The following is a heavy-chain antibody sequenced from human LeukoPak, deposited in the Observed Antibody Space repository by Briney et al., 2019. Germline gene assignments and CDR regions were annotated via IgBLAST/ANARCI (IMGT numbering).Heavy chain of an antibody. CDR3: VKDIVGQRGAFDV. CDR2: IKQDGSEK. Sequence: GGSLRLSCAASGFTFSSYWMSWVRQAPGKGLEWVANIKQDGSEKYYVDSVKGRFTISRDNAKNSPYLQMNSLRAEDTALYYCVKDIVGQRGAFDVWGQGTLVTVSS. J-gene: IGHJ3*01. D-gene: IGHD1-26*01. V-gene: IGHV3-7*03. CDR1: GFTFSSYW.